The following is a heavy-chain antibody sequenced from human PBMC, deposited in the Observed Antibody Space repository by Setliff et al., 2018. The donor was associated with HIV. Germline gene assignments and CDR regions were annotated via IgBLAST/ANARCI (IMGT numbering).Heavy chain of an antibody. CDR1: GYTLTELS. Sequence: ASVKVSCKVSGYTLTELSMHWVRQAPGKGLEWMGGFDPEAVETIYAQKFQGKVAMTEDTATDTAYMELNSLRSEDTAMYYCAAGGASSTDHLSSFSERSLYILDSWGQGTLVTVSS. CDR3: AAGGASSTDHLSSFSERSLYILDS. D-gene: IGHD2-2*01. J-gene: IGHJ4*02. V-gene: IGHV1-24*01. CDR2: FDPEAVET.